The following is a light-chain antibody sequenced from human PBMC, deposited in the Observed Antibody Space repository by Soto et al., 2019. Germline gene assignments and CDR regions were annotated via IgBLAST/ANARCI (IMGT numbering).Light chain of an antibody. CDR3: SSYAGSDNPYV. CDR2: EVT. V-gene: IGLV2-8*01. J-gene: IGLJ1*01. CDR1: SGDVGGYDY. Sequence: QSALTQSPSASGSPGQSVTISCTGTSGDVGGYDYVSWYQQHPGKAPKLMIYEVTKRPLGVPDRFSGSKSGNTASLTVCGLQAEDEADYYCSSYAGSDNPYVFGTGTKVTVL.